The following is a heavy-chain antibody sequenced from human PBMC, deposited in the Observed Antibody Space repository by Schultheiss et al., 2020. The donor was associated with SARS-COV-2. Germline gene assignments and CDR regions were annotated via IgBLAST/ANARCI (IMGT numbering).Heavy chain of an antibody. CDR1: GFTFSSYS. Sequence: GGSLRLSCAASGFTFSSYSMNWVRQAPGKGLEWVSSMSSSSSYIYYADSLKGRFTISRDNSKNTLYLQMNSLRDDDTAVYYCARDLSYCSGTSCYTAQGCDYWGQGTLVTVSS. D-gene: IGHD2-2*02. J-gene: IGHJ4*02. V-gene: IGHV3-21*01. CDR3: ARDLSYCSGTSCYTAQGCDY. CDR2: MSSSSSYI.